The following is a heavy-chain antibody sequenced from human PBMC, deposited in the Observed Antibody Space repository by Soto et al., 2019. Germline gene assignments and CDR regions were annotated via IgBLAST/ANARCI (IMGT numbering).Heavy chain of an antibody. J-gene: IGHJ5*02. CDR2: IYPGDSDT. CDR3: ARLSEQRDCFDP. CDR1: GYRFTTFW. V-gene: IGHV5-51*01. Sequence: EVQLVQSGAEVKKAGESLKISCKGSGYRFTTFWIAWVRQMPGRGLEWMGIIYPGDSDTRYSPSFQDQVTISADKSTNTAYLQWSRLKASDTAMYFCARLSEQRDCFDPWGQGTLVTVSS. D-gene: IGHD1-1*01.